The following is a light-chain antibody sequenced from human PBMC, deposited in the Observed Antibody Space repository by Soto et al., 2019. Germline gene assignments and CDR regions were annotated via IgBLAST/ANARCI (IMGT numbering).Light chain of an antibody. CDR3: QQRSNWPPG. V-gene: IGKV3-11*01. J-gene: IGKJ1*01. CDR1: QSVSSY. Sequence: EIVLTQSPATLSLSPGERATLSCRASQSVSSYLAWYQQKPGQAPRLLIYDASNRATGIPARFSGSGSGTDFTLTISSLEPKDFAVYYCQQRSNWPPGVGQGTKVEIK. CDR2: DAS.